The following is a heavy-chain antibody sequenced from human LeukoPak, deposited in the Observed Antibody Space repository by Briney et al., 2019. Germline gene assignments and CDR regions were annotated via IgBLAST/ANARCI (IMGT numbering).Heavy chain of an antibody. D-gene: IGHD6-13*01. Sequence: SETLPLTCTVSGGSINRSNYYWGWIRQPPGKGLEWIGSIYYSGTTYYNPSLKSRITKSLDTSKNQFSLKLTSVTAADTTVYYCGSTVDGRVSSWYGENCWGQGTLVTVSS. CDR3: GSTVDGRVSSWYGENC. J-gene: IGHJ4*02. CDR1: GGSINRSNYY. CDR2: IYYSGTT. V-gene: IGHV4-39*07.